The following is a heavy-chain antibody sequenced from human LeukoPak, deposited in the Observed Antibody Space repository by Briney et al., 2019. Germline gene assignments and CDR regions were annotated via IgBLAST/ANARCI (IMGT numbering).Heavy chain of an antibody. CDR2: ISSNGGST. CDR1: GFTFSSYA. V-gene: IGHV3-64*01. Sequence: GGSLRLSCAASGFTFSSYAMHWVRQAPGKGLEYVSAISSNGGSTYYANSVKGRFTISRDNSKNTLYLQMGSLRAEDMAVYYCARVHPPYYYYMDVWGKGTTVTVSS. CDR3: ARVHPPYYYYMDV. J-gene: IGHJ6*03.